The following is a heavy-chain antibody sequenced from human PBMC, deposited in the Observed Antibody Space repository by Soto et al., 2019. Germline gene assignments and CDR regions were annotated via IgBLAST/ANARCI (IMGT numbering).Heavy chain of an antibody. D-gene: IGHD6-6*01. Sequence: GESLKISCEASGYSFTTYWIAWVRQMSGKGLELMGVIYPGDSDTRYSPSFQGQVTISADKSLSTAYLQWSSLKVSDTAMYYCVRSDSSSWHFNHWGQGTLVTVSS. CDR3: VRSDSSSWHFNH. V-gene: IGHV5-51*01. CDR2: IYPGDSDT. J-gene: IGHJ5*02. CDR1: GYSFTTYW.